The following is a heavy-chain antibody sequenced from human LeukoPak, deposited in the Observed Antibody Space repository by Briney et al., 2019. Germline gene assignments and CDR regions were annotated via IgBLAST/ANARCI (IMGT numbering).Heavy chain of an antibody. Sequence: ASVKVSCMASGYTFTSYYMHWVRQAPGQGLEWMGIINPSGGSTSYAQKFQGRVTMTRDTSTSTVYMELSSLRSEDTAVYYCARGGFVTMVRGVQSTGYFDYWGQGTLVTVSS. CDR1: GYTFTSYY. J-gene: IGHJ4*02. V-gene: IGHV1-46*01. CDR3: ARGGFVTMVRGVQSTGYFDY. D-gene: IGHD3-10*01. CDR2: INPSGGST.